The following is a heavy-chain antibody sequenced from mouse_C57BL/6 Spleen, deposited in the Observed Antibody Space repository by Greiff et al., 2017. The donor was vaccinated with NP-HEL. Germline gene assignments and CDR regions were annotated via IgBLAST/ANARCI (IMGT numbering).Heavy chain of an antibody. CDR2: IYPGDGDT. CDR1: GYAFSSSW. Sequence: VQLQQSGPELVKPGASVKISCKASGYAFSSSWMNWVKQRPGKGLEWIGRIYPGDGDTNYNGKFKGKATLTADKSSSTAYMQRSSLTSEDSAVYFCARKSIDYDYDRAFDYWGQGTTLTVSS. D-gene: IGHD2-4*01. J-gene: IGHJ2*01. CDR3: ARKSIDYDYDRAFDY. V-gene: IGHV1-82*01.